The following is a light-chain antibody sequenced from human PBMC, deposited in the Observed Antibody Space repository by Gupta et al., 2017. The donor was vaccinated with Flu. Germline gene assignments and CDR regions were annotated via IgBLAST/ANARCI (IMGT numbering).Light chain of an antibody. V-gene: IGKV3-15*01. Sequence: DIVMTQSPATLSVSPGERATLSCRASQGVSSNLAWYQQKPGQAPRLRIYGASTRATGSPARFRGSGCWTEFTPTISSRQSEDCAVYYCQQYNNSPSVTFGQGTKVEIK. CDR3: QQYNNSPSVT. CDR1: QGVSSN. J-gene: IGKJ1*01. CDR2: GAS.